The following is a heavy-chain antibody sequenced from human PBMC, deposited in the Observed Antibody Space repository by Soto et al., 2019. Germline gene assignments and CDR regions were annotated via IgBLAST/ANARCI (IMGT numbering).Heavy chain of an antibody. CDR3: AKDYSISHYYDSSGYIL. Sequence: GGSLRLSCAASGFTFSSYAMSWVRQAPGKGLEWVSAISGSGGSTYYADSVKGRFTISRDNSKNTLYLQMNSRRAEDTAVYYCAKDYSISHYYDSSGYILWGQGTLVTVSS. D-gene: IGHD3-22*01. V-gene: IGHV3-23*01. CDR1: GFTFSSYA. J-gene: IGHJ4*02. CDR2: ISGSGGST.